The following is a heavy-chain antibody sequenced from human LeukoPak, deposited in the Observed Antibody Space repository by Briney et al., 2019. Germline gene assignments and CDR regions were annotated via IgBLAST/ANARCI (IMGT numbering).Heavy chain of an antibody. CDR1: GYTFTSYY. D-gene: IGHD3-3*01. J-gene: IGHJ6*03. V-gene: IGHV1-46*01. CDR2: INPSGGST. Sequence: ASVKVSCKASGYTFTSYYMHWMRQAPGQGLEWMGIINPSGGSTSYAQKFQGRVTMTRDMSTSTVYMELSSLRSEDTAVYYCARDGGTYDFWSGYYANYYYYYMDVWGKGTTVTVSS. CDR3: ARDGGTYDFWSGYYANYYYYYMDV.